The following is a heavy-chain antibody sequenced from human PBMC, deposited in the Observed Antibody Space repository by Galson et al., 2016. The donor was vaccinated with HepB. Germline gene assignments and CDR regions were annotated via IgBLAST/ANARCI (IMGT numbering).Heavy chain of an antibody. CDR1: GLTFSSYG. D-gene: IGHD3-10*01. J-gene: IGHJ6*02. Sequence: SLRLSCAASGLTFSSYGMHWVRQAPGKGLEWVAVISYDGSNKYYADSVKGRFTISRDNSKNTLYLQMNSLRAEDTAVYYCARDSRFGFSYYYFYGMDVWGQGTTVTVSS. CDR3: ARDSRFGFSYYYFYGMDV. CDR2: ISYDGSNK. V-gene: IGHV3-30*03.